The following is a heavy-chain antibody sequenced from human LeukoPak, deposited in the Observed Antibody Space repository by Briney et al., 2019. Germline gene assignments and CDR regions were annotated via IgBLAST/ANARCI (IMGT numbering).Heavy chain of an antibody. V-gene: IGHV1-46*01. D-gene: IGHD3-22*01. J-gene: IGHJ4*02. CDR2: INPSGGST. CDR3: ARDGSVSSGYPNY. CDR1: GYTFTSYY. Sequence: ASVKVSCKASGYTFTSYYMHWVRQAPGQGLEWMGIINPSGGSTSYAQNFQGRVTMTTDTSTSTAYMELRSLRSDDTAVYYCARDGSVSSGYPNYWGQGTLVTVSS.